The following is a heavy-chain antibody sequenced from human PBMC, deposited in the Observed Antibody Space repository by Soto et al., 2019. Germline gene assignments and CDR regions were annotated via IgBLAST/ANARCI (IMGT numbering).Heavy chain of an antibody. Sequence: GASVKVSCKTSGYTFTSYGISWVRQAPGQGLEWMGWISGYDGRTNFAQKVQDRVTMTTDTSTSTVYMELRSLRSEDTAVYYCAREQQLVLSPHFDYWGQGTLVTVSS. CDR3: AREQQLVLSPHFDY. D-gene: IGHD6-13*01. V-gene: IGHV1-18*01. CDR1: GYTFTSYG. J-gene: IGHJ4*02. CDR2: ISGYDGRT.